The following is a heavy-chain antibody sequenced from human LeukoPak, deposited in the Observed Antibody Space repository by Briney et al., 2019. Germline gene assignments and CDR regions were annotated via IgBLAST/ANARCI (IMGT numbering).Heavy chain of an antibody. V-gene: IGHV3-66*04. Sequence: PGGSLRLSCAASGFTVSSNYMSWVRQAPGKGLEWVSVIYSGGSTYYADSVKGRFTISRDNSKNTLYLQMNSLRAEDTAVYYCARRITAGTIDYWGQGTLVTVSS. CDR1: GFTVSSNY. D-gene: IGHD3-10*01. CDR2: IYSGGST. CDR3: ARRITAGTIDY. J-gene: IGHJ4*02.